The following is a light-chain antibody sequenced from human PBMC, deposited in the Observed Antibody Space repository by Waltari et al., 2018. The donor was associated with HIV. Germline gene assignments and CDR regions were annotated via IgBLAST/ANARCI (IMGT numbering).Light chain of an antibody. CDR2: RGG. Sequence: GLTQPPSVSKGLGQTATLTCSVNDKNIGYAGAPWLQWSRGHPPQVLSNRGGSRPSRISERFCTSRSGNTASLTISGLQVEDEAEYYCLAWDSGVSEWVFGGGTKLPVL. CDR3: LAWDSGVSEWV. V-gene: IGLV10-54*01. CDR1: DKNIGYAG. J-gene: IGLJ3*02.